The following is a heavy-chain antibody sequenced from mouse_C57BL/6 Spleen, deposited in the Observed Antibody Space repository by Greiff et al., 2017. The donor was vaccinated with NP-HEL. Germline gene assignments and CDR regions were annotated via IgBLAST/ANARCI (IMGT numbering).Heavy chain of an antibody. CDR3: ARGNYYAMDY. J-gene: IGHJ4*01. CDR2: IDPSDSET. Sequence: QVQLKQPGAELVRPGSSVKLSCKASGYTFTSYWMHWVKQRPIQGLEWIGNIDPSDSETHYNQKFKDKATLTVDKSSSTAYMQLSSLTSEDSAVYYGARGNYYAMDYWGQGTSVTVSS. CDR1: GYTFTSYW. V-gene: IGHV1-52*01.